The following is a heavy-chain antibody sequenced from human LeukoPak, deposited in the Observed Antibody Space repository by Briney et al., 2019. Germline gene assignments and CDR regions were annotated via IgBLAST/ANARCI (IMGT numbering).Heavy chain of an antibody. CDR3: ARDHGMATIGFDY. CDR1: GYTFTGYY. J-gene: IGHJ4*02. V-gene: IGHV1-2*02. D-gene: IGHD5-24*01. CDR2: INPNSGGT. Sequence: ASVKLCCKSSGYTFTGYYIHWVRQAPGQGLEWMGWINPNSGGTNYAQKFQGRVTMTRDTSISTAYMELSRLRSDDTAVYYCARDHGMATIGFDYWGQGTLVTVSS.